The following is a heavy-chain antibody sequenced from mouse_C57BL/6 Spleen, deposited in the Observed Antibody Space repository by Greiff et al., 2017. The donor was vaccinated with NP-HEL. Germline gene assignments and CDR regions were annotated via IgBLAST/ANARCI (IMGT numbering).Heavy chain of an antibody. D-gene: IGHD1-1*01. J-gene: IGHJ2*01. CDR2: IWTGGGT. V-gene: IGHV2-9-1*01. CDR3: ARNLRGYGSSYFDY. Sequence: VKVVESGPGLVAPSQSLSITCTVSGFSLTSYAISWVRQPPGKGLEWLGVIWTGGGTNYNSALKSRLSISKDNSKSQVFLKMNSLQTDDTARYYCARNLRGYGSSYFDYWGQGTTLTVSS. CDR1: GFSLTSYA.